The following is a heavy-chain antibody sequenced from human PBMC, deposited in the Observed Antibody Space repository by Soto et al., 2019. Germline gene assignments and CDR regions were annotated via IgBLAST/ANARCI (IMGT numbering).Heavy chain of an antibody. Sequence: GASVKVSCKASGYTFTGYFMHWVRQAPGQGLEWMGWINPNSGATKYAQKFQGRFTLSRDTSIRTAYMELSGLRSDDTAVYYCARGGGTILAPLPWGQGTLVTVSS. CDR2: INPNSGAT. CDR3: ARGGGTILAPLP. CDR1: GYTFTGYF. V-gene: IGHV1-2*02. D-gene: IGHD3-3*01. J-gene: IGHJ5*02.